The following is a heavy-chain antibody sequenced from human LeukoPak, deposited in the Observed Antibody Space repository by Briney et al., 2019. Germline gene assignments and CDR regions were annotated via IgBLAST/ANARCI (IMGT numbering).Heavy chain of an antibody. CDR2: IFYSGST. Sequence: PSQTLSLTCTVSGGSLSRGGYYWSWIRQHPGKGLEWIGYIFYSGSTYYNPSLKSRVTISVDTSKNQFSLKLSSVTAADTAVYYCAVWFGAYYLDYWGQGTLVTVSS. CDR3: AVWFGAYYLDY. J-gene: IGHJ4*02. V-gene: IGHV4-31*03. D-gene: IGHD3-10*01. CDR1: GGSLSRGGYY.